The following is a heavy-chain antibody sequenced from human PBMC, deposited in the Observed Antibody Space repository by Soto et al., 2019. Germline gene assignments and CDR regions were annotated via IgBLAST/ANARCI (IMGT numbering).Heavy chain of an antibody. CDR2: IYYSGST. J-gene: IGHJ4*02. D-gene: IGHD6-19*01. CDR1: GGSISSGDYY. CDR3: ARVSRYSSGWYATHFDY. Sequence: SETLSLTCTVSGGSISSGDYYWSWIRQPPGKGLEWIGYIYYSGSTYYNPSLKSRVTISVDTSKNQFSLKLSSVTAADTAVYYCARVSRYSSGWYATHFDYWGQGTLVTVSS. V-gene: IGHV4-30-4*01.